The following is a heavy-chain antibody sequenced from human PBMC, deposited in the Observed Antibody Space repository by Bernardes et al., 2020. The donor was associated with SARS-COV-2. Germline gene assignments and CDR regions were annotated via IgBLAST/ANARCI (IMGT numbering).Heavy chain of an antibody. V-gene: IGHV4-39*07. CDR3: TVNPYSSGWYRSQNWFDP. CDR2: IYYSGST. Sequence: SETLSLTCTVSGGSISSSSYYWGWIRQPPGKGLEWIGSIYYSGSTYYNPSLKSRVTISVDTSKNQFSLKLSSVTAADTAVYYCTVNPYSSGWYRSQNWFDPWGQGTLVTVSS. CDR1: GGSISSSSYY. D-gene: IGHD6-19*01. J-gene: IGHJ5*02.